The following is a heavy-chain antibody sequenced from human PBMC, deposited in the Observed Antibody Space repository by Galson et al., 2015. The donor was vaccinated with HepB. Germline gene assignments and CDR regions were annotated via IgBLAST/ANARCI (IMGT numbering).Heavy chain of an antibody. D-gene: IGHD6-13*01. CDR2: ISTYNGNT. CDR3: ARVDEAAGLSYFQH. V-gene: IGHV1-18*01. J-gene: IGHJ1*01. Sequence: QSGAEVKKPGESLKISCKASGYTFTSYVISWVRQAPGQGLEWMGWISTYNGNTNYAQRLQGRVIMTTETSTNTDHMELRSLRSDDTAVYYCARVDEAAGLSYFQHWGQGTLVIVSS. CDR1: GYTFTSYV.